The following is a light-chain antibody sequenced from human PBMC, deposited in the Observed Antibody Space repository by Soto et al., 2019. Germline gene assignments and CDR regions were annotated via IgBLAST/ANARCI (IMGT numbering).Light chain of an antibody. Sequence: EIVLTQSPGTLSFSPGERATLSCRASRSVSNNYVAWYQRKPGQAPRLLIYGASSRATDIPRRFSGSGSGTDFTLTITRLEPEDFAVYYCQQYDSSPPTFGQGTKVESK. J-gene: IGKJ1*01. CDR2: GAS. CDR3: QQYDSSPPT. V-gene: IGKV3-20*01. CDR1: RSVSNNY.